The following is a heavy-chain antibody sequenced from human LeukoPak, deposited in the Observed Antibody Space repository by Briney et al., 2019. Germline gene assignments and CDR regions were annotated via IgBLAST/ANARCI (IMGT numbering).Heavy chain of an antibody. Sequence: PGGSLRLSCAASGFTFSSYSMDWVRQAPGKGLEWVSSISSSSSYINYADSVKGRFTISRDNSKNTLYLQMNSLRAEDTAVYYCARDRYFDWYVIGYYYYGMDVWGKGTTVTVSS. CDR2: ISSSSSYI. CDR3: ARDRYFDWYVIGYYYYGMDV. J-gene: IGHJ6*04. CDR1: GFTFSSYS. V-gene: IGHV3-21*01. D-gene: IGHD3-9*01.